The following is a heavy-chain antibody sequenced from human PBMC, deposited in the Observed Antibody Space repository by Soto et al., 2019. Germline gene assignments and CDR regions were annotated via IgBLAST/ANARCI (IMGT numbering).Heavy chain of an antibody. CDR3: ARGGLRGSGYYYLYFDY. CDR1: GYTFSSYA. D-gene: IGHD3-22*01. Sequence: QVQLVQSGAEVKKPGASVKVSCKASGYTFSSYAISWVRQAPGQGLEWMGGIIPIFGTANYAQKFQGRVTITADESTSTAYMELSSLRSEDTAVYYCARGGLRGSGYYYLYFDYWGQGTLVTVSS. J-gene: IGHJ4*02. V-gene: IGHV1-69*13. CDR2: IIPIFGTA.